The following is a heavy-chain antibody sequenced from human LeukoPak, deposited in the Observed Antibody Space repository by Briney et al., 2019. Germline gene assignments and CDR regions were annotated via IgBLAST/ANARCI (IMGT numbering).Heavy chain of an antibody. J-gene: IGHJ4*02. CDR3: ARHTLFNYYDS. CDR2: IYTSGST. D-gene: IGHD3-22*01. V-gene: IGHV4-4*09. CDR1: GGSISSYY. Sequence: SETLSLTCTVSGGSISSYYWSWIRQPPGKGLEWIGYIYTSGSTNYNPSLKSRVTISVDTSKNQFSLKLSSVTAADTAVYYCARHTLFNYYDSWGQGTLVTVSS.